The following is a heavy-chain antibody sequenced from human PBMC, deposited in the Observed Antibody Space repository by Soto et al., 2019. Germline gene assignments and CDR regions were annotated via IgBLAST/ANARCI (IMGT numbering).Heavy chain of an antibody. D-gene: IGHD4-17*01. CDR1: GDSISTSNYY. Sequence: SETLSLTCSVSGDSISTSNYYWGWIRQPPGNGLEWIGHLFYIGGTYYNPSLKSRVSISVYTSKNEFSLKLTSITAADTAIYLCARRGRGDYPFDSWGQGIMVTV. CDR2: LFYIGGT. J-gene: IGHJ4*02. CDR3: ARRGRGDYPFDS. V-gene: IGHV4-39*07.